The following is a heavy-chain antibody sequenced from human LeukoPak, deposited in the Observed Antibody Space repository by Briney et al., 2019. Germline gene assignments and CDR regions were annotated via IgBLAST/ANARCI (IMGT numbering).Heavy chain of an antibody. D-gene: IGHD3-22*01. CDR3: ASSSGYYYVADY. V-gene: IGHV1-2*06. J-gene: IGHJ4*02. CDR1: GYTFTGYY. CDR2: LNPNSGGT. Sequence: GASVKVSCKASGYTFTGYYMHWVLQAPGQGLEWMGRLNPNSGGTNYAQKFQGRVTMTRDTSISTAYMELSRLRSDDTAVYYCASSSGYYYVADYWGQGTLVTVSS.